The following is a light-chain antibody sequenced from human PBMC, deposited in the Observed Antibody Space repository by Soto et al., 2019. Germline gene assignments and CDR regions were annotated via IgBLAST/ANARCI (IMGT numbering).Light chain of an antibody. J-gene: IGKJ4*01. V-gene: IGKV3-15*01. Sequence: EIVMTQSPATLSVSPGGRATLSCRASQSVSSNLAWYQQKPGQAPRLLVYGASTRATGIPARFSGSGSGTEFTLTISRLQSEDFAVYYCQQYTNWPLTLGGGAKVEIK. CDR3: QQYTNWPLT. CDR1: QSVSSN. CDR2: GAS.